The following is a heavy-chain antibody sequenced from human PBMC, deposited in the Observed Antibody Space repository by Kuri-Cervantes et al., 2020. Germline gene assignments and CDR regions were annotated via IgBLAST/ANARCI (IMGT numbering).Heavy chain of an antibody. CDR3: TTGSELQFLEWLSDY. J-gene: IGHJ4*02. Sequence: GGSLRLSCAASRFTFSTYAMSWVRQAPGKGLEWVSVISGSGGSTYYADSVKGRFTISRDDSKNTLYLQMNSLKTEDTAVYYCTTGSELQFLEWLSDYWGQGTLVTVSS. CDR2: ISGSGGST. V-gene: IGHV3-23*01. D-gene: IGHD3-3*01. CDR1: RFTFSTYA.